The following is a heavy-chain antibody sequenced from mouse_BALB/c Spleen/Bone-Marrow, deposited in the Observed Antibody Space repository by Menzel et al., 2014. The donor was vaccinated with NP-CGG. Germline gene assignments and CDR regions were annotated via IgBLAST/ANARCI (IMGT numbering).Heavy chain of an antibody. V-gene: IGHV5-4*02. D-gene: IGHD3-3*01. CDR3: GRAWFAY. Sequence: EVQLVESGGGLVKPGGSLKLSCAASGFTFSDYYMYWVRQTPEERLEWVATISDGGSYTYYPDSVKGRFTISRDNAKNNLYLQMSSLKSEDTAMYYCGRAWFAYWGQGTLVTVSA. J-gene: IGHJ3*01. CDR2: ISDGGSYT. CDR1: GFTFSDYY.